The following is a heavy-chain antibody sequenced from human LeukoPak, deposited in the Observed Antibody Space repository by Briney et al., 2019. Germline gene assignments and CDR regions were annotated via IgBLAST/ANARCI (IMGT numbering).Heavy chain of an antibody. D-gene: IGHD1-1*01. CDR3: ARSAPPDNWNDLRYYYPMDV. Sequence: GESLKSSCKGSGYKFTDYWIGWVRQMPGKGLEWMGIIYPGDSDTTYSPSFQGQVTISAEEPINTAYLQWSSLKASDTAIYYCARSAPPDNWNDLRYYYPMDVWGQGTTVTVSS. CDR1: GYKFTDYW. J-gene: IGHJ6*02. CDR2: IYPGDSDT. V-gene: IGHV5-51*04.